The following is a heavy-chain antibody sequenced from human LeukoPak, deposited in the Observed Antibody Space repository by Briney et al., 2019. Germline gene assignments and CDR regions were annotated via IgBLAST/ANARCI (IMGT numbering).Heavy chain of an antibody. Sequence: PGGSLRLSCAASGFTFSSYWMSWVRQAPGKGLEWVANIKQDGSEKYYVDSVKGRFTISRDNAKNSLYLQMNSLRAEDTAVYYCAKSLPDYYDSSGYPYYYYYMDVWGKGTTVTVSS. CDR3: AKSLPDYYDSSGYPYYYYYMDV. D-gene: IGHD3-22*01. CDR2: IKQDGSEK. J-gene: IGHJ6*03. V-gene: IGHV3-7*01. CDR1: GFTFSSYW.